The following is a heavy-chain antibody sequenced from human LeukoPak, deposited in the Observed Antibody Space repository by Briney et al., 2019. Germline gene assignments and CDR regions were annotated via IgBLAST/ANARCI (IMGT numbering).Heavy chain of an antibody. J-gene: IGHJ3*02. V-gene: IGHV1-69*04. CDR2: IIPILGIA. CDR3: ARERWLQFRCAFDI. Sequence: ASVKVSCKASGGTFSCYTISWVRQAPGQGLEWMGRIIPILGIANYAQKFQGRVTITADKSTSTAYMELSSLRSEDTAVYYCARERWLQFRCAFDIWGQGTMVTVSS. D-gene: IGHD5-24*01. CDR1: GGTFSCYT.